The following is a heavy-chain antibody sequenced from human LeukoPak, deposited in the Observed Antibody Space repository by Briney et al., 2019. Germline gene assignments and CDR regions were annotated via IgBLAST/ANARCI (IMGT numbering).Heavy chain of an antibody. J-gene: IGHJ5*02. D-gene: IGHD4-23*01. CDR1: GGTFSSYA. Sequence: ASVKVSRKASGGTFSSYAISWVRQAPGQGLEWMGRIIPILGIANYAQKFQGRVTITADKSTSTAYMELSSLRSEDTAVYYCARTPPYGGNSTWFDPWGQGTLVTVSS. CDR3: ARTPPYGGNSTWFDP. V-gene: IGHV1-69*04. CDR2: IIPILGIA.